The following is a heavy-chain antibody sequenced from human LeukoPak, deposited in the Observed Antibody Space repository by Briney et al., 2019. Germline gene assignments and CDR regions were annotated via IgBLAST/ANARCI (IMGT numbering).Heavy chain of an antibody. CDR2: IYYSGST. D-gene: IGHD6-19*01. CDR3: ARGGWYSHL. J-gene: IGHJ5*02. V-gene: IGHV4-59*01. Sequence: SETLSLTCTVSGGSISTYYWSWIRQPPGKGLEWIGYIYYSGSTYNPSLKSRVTISVDTSKNQFFLKLSSVTGADTAVYYCARGGWYSHLWGQGALVTVSS. CDR1: GGSISTYY.